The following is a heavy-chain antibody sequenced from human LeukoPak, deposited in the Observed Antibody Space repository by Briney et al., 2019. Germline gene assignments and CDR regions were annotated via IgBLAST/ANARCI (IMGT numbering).Heavy chain of an antibody. J-gene: IGHJ4*02. CDR3: ARGPGTTGTHIVFDY. CDR1: GGSISSSSYY. Sequence: SETLSLTCTVSGGSISSSSYYWGWIRQPPGKGLEWIGSIYYSGSTYYNPSLKSRVTISVDTSKNQFSLKLSSVTAADTAVYYCARGPGTTGTHIVFDYWGQGTLVTASS. V-gene: IGHV4-39*07. D-gene: IGHD1-1*01. CDR2: IYYSGST.